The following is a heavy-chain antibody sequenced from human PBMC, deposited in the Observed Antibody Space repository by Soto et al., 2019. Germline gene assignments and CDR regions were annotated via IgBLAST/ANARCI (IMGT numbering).Heavy chain of an antibody. CDR2: ISGSGGST. CDR1: GFTFSSYA. CDR3: AKPPHLNRWLTSQYYCYGMDV. V-gene: IGHV3-23*01. Sequence: EVQLLETGGGLVQPGGSLRLSCAASGFTFSSYAMSWVRQAPGKGLEWVSAISGSGGSTYYADSVKGRFTISRDNSKNTLYLQMNSLRAEDTAVYYCAKPPHLNRWLTSQYYCYGMDVWGQGTTVTVSS. D-gene: IGHD3-22*01. J-gene: IGHJ6*02.